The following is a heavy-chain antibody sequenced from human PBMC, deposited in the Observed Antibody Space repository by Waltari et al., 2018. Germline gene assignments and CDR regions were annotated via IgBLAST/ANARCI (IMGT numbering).Heavy chain of an antibody. D-gene: IGHD1-1*01. J-gene: IGHJ4*02. CDR1: GVTIGGTA. V-gene: IGHV3-73*01. CDR2: VRSKHNNFGT. Sequence: EVQVVESGGGFIQTGESLRLSCVASGVTIGGTAMEWVRQSPGKVLRGIGRVRSKHNNFGTGYAESMRGRSMVSRNASMNTAYLQIDNVTPDDTAVYYCTTGIVELESERAAFWGRGVLVTVTS. CDR3: TTGIVELESERAAF.